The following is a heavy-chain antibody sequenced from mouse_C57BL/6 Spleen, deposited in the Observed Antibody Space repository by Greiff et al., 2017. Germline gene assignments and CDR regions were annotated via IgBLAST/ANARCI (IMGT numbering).Heavy chain of an antibody. J-gene: IGHJ3*01. CDR3: ARQIYYGSGYVFAY. V-gene: IGHV1-9*01. CDR1: GYTFTGYC. Sequence: VQLQQSGAELMKPGASVTLSCKATGYTFTGYCIWWLKQQPGHGLEWIGGIIPSSGSTNYNETFKSKATFTVDTSSNTAYLQLSSLTTEDSAIYYCARQIYYGSGYVFAYWGQGTLVTVSA. CDR2: IIPSSGST. D-gene: IGHD1-1*01.